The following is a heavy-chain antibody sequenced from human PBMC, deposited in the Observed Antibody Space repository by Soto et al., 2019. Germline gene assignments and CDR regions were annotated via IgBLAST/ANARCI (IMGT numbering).Heavy chain of an antibody. J-gene: IGHJ3*02. CDR3: ARSLNAYDSSGYYYDAFDI. CDR1: GYSFNSYW. D-gene: IGHD3-22*01. V-gene: IGHV5-51*01. Sequence: RGESLRISCKGSGYSFNSYWIGWVRQMPGKGLEWMGIIYPGDSDTRYSPSFQGQVTISADKSISTAYLQWSSLKASDTAMYYCARSLNAYDSSGYYYDAFDIWGQGTMVTVSS. CDR2: IYPGDSDT.